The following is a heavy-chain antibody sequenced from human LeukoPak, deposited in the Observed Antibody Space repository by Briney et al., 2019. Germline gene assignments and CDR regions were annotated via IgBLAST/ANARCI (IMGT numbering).Heavy chain of an antibody. CDR3: ARGSYSGSYFFAFDI. D-gene: IGHD1-26*01. V-gene: IGHV3-53*01. J-gene: IGHJ3*02. CDR1: GFTVSSNY. Sequence: PGGSLRLSCAASGFTVSSNYMSWVRQAPGKGLEWVSVIYSGGSTYYADSVKGRFTISRDNSKNTLYLQMNSLGAEDTAVYYCARGSYSGSYFFAFDIWGQGTMVTVSS. CDR2: IYSGGST.